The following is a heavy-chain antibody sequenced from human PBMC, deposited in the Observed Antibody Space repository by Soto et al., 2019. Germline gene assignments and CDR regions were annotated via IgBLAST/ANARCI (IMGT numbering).Heavy chain of an antibody. V-gene: IGHV4-59*08. CDR2: IYYSGST. CDR3: ARLFRGLKGYYYYGMDV. D-gene: IGHD2-8*01. J-gene: IGHJ6*02. CDR1: GGSISSYY. Sequence: PSETLSLTCTVSGGSISSYYWSWIRQPPGKGLEWIGYIYYSGSTNYNPSLKSRVTISVDTSKNQFSLKLSSVTAADTAVYYCARLFRGLKGYYYYGMDVWGQGTTVTVSS.